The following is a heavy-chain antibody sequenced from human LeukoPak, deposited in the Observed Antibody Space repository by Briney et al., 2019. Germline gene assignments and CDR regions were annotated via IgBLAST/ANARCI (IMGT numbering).Heavy chain of an antibody. CDR1: GFTFSSYA. V-gene: IGHV3-13*01. Sequence: PGGSLRLSCAASGFTFSSYAMHWVRQATGKGLEWVSAIGTAGDTYYPGSVKGRFTISRENAKNSLYLQMNSLRAGDTAVYYCARSGVTLTEFDYWGQGTLVTVSS. CDR2: IGTAGDT. CDR3: ARSGVTLTEFDY. D-gene: IGHD3-10*01. J-gene: IGHJ4*02.